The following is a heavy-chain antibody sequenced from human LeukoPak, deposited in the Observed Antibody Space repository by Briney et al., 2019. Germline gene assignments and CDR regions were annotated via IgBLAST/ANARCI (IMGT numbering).Heavy chain of an antibody. Sequence: GGSLRLSCAASGFAFSSYAMSWVRQAPGKGLEWVSAISGSGGSTYYADSVKGRFTISRDNSKNTLYLQMNSLRAEDTAVYYCAKAGGYCSSTSCYAEYYFDYWGQGTLVTVSS. CDR3: AKAGGYCSSTSCYAEYYFDY. V-gene: IGHV3-23*01. J-gene: IGHJ4*02. CDR1: GFAFSSYA. CDR2: ISGSGGST. D-gene: IGHD2-2*03.